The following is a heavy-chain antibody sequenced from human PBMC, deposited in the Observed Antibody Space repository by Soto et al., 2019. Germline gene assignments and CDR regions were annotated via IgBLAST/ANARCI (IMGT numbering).Heavy chain of an antibody. CDR3: AKDLGSSWHPPVNYGMDV. CDR1: GFTFSSYG. Sequence: QVQLVESGGGVVQPGRSLRLSCAASGFTFSSYGMHWVRQAPGKGLEWVAVISYDGSNKYYADSVKGRFTISRDNSKNTLYLQMNSLRAEDTAVYYCAKDLGSSWHPPVNYGMDVWGQGTTVTVSS. CDR2: ISYDGSNK. V-gene: IGHV3-30*18. J-gene: IGHJ6*02. D-gene: IGHD6-13*01.